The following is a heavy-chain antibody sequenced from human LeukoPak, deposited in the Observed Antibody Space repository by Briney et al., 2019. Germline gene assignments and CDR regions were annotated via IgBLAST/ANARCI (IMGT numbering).Heavy chain of an antibody. Sequence: GGSLRLSCAASGVSFSSYGMHWVRQAPGKGLEWVADIWYDGSNKYYADSVKGRFTISRDNSKNTLYLQMNSLRAEETAVYYCERDGTDIVTGYSRTPYYYGMDVWGQGTTVTVSS. CDR3: ERDGTDIVTGYSRTPYYYGMDV. V-gene: IGHV3-33*01. CDR1: GVSFSSYG. D-gene: IGHD3-9*01. J-gene: IGHJ6*02. CDR2: IWYDGSNK.